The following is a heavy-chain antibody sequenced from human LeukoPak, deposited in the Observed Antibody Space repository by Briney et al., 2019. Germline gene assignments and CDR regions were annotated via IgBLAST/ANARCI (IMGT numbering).Heavy chain of an antibody. CDR1: GFTFSRYW. CDR3: AKAIGGWYADEYFFDY. V-gene: IGHV3-7*03. J-gene: IGHJ4*02. CDR2: IKEDGSEK. Sequence: GGSLRLSCAASGFTFSRYWMSWVRQAPGKGLEWVANIKEDGSEKYYVDSVKGRFTISRDNAKNSLYLQMNSLRAEDTAVYYCAKAIGGWYADEYFFDYWGQGTLVTVSS. D-gene: IGHD6-19*01.